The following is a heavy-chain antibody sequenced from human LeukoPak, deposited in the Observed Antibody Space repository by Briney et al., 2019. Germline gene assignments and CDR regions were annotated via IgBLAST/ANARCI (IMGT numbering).Heavy chain of an antibody. J-gene: IGHJ5*02. CDR3: ARDRAANQDWVEFDP. Sequence: TGGSLRLSRAVSGFRVSDYYMSWVRQAPGKGLEWVGLIRDSGEAFYADFARGRFAISRDESENTLYLQMNSLRVEDTAVYFCARDRAANQDWVEFDPWGQGTPVIVSS. D-gene: IGHD3/OR15-3a*01. CDR2: IRDSGEA. V-gene: IGHV3-66*03. CDR1: GFRVSDYY.